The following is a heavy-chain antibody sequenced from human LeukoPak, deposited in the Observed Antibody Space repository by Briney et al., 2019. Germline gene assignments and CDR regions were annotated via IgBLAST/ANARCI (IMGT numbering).Heavy chain of an antibody. D-gene: IGHD6-13*01. CDR1: GGSISSSNW. J-gene: IGHJ4*02. V-gene: IGHV4-4*02. Sequence: SGTLSLTCAVSGGSISSSNWWSWVRQPPGKGLEWIGEIYHSGNTNYNPSLKSRVTISVDKSKNQFSLKLSSVTAADTAVYYCARGPPNFIAAIDYWGQGTLVTVSS. CDR2: IYHSGNT. CDR3: ARGPPNFIAAIDY.